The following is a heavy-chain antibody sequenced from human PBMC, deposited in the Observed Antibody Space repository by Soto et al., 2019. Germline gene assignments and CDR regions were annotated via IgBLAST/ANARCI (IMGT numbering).Heavy chain of an antibody. CDR1: GFTFISYG. CDR3: GKDRAAAGTWPFDY. Sequence: PWGSLRLSCAASGFTFISYGIHFFRQSPGKGLEWVAVISYDGSNKYYADSVKGRFTISRDNSKNTLYLQVNSLRAGDTAVYHCGKDRAAAGTWPFDYWGQGTLVTVSS. CDR2: ISYDGSNK. V-gene: IGHV3-30*18. D-gene: IGHD6-13*01. J-gene: IGHJ4*02.